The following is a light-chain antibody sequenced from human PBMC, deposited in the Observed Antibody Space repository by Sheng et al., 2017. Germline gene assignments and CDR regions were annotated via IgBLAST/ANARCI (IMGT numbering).Light chain of an antibody. CDR1: QSVGSK. V-gene: IGKV3-15*01. Sequence: EIVMTQSPATLSVYPGERATLSCRASQSVGSKLAWYQRKPGQSPRLLIYGASTRATGIPARFSGSGSGTEFTLTISSLQSEDFAVYYCQQYSRWPVPFGGGTKVEIK. CDR2: GAS. CDR3: QQYSRWPVP. J-gene: IGKJ4*01.